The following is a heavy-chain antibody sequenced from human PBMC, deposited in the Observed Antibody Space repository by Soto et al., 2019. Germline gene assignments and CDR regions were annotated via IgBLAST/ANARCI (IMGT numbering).Heavy chain of an antibody. CDR2: VHHSGNT. V-gene: IGHV4-59*01. CDR3: ARGYYDSNGQSNTFDI. CDR1: GASISSSY. J-gene: IGHJ3*02. Sequence: SETLSLTCTVSGASISSSYWSWLRQSPGKGLEWTGYVHHSGNTNYNPSLKSRVTISVDTSRNQFSVKLRSVTAADTAVYYCARGYYDSNGQSNTFDIWGQGTMVT. D-gene: IGHD3-22*01.